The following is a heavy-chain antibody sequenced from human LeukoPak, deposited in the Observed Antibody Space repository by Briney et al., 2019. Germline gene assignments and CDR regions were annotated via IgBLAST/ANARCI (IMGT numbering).Heavy chain of an antibody. CDR3: ARASDSPDSSGYYPGWYYYMDV. D-gene: IGHD3-22*01. J-gene: IGHJ6*03. CDR2: IYTSGST. V-gene: IGHV4-61*02. Sequence: SQTLSLTCTVSGGSISSGSYYWSWIRQPAGKGLEWIGRIYTSGSTNYNPSLKSRVTISVDKSKTQFSLKLSSVTAADTAVYYCARASDSPDSSGYYPGWYYYMDVWGKGTTVTVSS. CDR1: GGSISSGSYY.